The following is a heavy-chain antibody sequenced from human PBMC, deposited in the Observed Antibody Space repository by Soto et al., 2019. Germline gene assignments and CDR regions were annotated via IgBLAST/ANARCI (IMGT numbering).Heavy chain of an antibody. CDR3: ARESPDGAGT. D-gene: IGHD1-1*01. CDR1: GFTFSSYS. CDR2: ISSSSSYI. V-gene: IGHV3-21*01. J-gene: IGHJ5*02. Sequence: EVQLVESGGGLVKPGGSLRLSCAASGFTFSSYSMNWVRQAPGKGLEWVSSISSSSSYIYYVDSVKGRFTISRDNAKNSLYLQMNSLRAEDTAVYYCARESPDGAGTWGQGTLVTVSS.